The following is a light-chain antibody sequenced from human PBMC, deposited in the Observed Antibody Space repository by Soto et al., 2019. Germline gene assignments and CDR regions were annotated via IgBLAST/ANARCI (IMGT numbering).Light chain of an antibody. V-gene: IGKV3-15*01. J-gene: IGKJ4*01. Sequence: IVMTQSPVTLSVSPGERATLSCRASQSVSTNVAWYQQKPGQAPRLLIYGASTRATGIAARFSGSGSGTELTLAVSSLPSDDFAVYFCHQCNELVTFGGGTRVEI. CDR1: QSVSTN. CDR3: HQCNELVT. CDR2: GAS.